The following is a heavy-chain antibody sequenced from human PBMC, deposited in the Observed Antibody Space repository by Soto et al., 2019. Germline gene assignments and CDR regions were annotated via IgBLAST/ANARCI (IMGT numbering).Heavy chain of an antibody. D-gene: IGHD4-4*01. Sequence: QVQLVESGGGVVQSGRSLRLSCAASGFTFSSYGMHWVRQAPGKGLEWVAVISYDGSNKYYADSVKGRFTISRDNSKNTLYLQMNSLRAEDTAVYYCAKDLYSTTTGGYYYYGMDVWGQGTTVTVSS. CDR3: AKDLYSTTTGGYYYYGMDV. CDR2: ISYDGSNK. J-gene: IGHJ6*02. V-gene: IGHV3-30*18. CDR1: GFTFSSYG.